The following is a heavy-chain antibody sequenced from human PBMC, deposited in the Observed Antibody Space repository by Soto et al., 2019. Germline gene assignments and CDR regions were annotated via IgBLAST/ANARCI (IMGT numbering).Heavy chain of an antibody. J-gene: IGHJ6*02. V-gene: IGHV1-46*01. D-gene: IGHD3-3*01. CDR3: ARESLILEWLLSNMGNGMDV. CDR2: INPSGGST. Sequence: QVQLVQSGAEVKKPGASVKVSCKASGYTFTSYYMHWVRQAPGQGLEWMGIINPSGGSTSYAQKFQGGVTMTRDTSTSTVYMELSSLRSEDTAVYYCARESLILEWLLSNMGNGMDVWGQGTTVTVSS. CDR1: GYTFTSYY.